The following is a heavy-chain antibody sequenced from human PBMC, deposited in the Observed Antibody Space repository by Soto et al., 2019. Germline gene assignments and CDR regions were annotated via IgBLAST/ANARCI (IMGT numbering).Heavy chain of an antibody. D-gene: IGHD2-21*02. Sequence: VQLVQSGAEVKKPGSSVKVSCKASGGTFSSYGISWVRQAPGQGLEWMGGIIPLFGTTNYAQKFQGRVTMTAEESTSTAYLELSSLISEDTAVYYCGRRRGDCDGLDVWGQGNTVTVSS. CDR1: GGTFSSYG. J-gene: IGHJ6*02. V-gene: IGHV1-69*12. CDR3: GRRRGDCDGLDV. CDR2: IIPLFGTT.